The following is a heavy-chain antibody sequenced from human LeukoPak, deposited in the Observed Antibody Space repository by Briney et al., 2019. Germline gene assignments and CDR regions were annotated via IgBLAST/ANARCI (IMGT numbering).Heavy chain of an antibody. D-gene: IGHD4-11*01. CDR3: ARGPLFTTVTQNDY. J-gene: IGHJ4*02. CDR2: ISSSSSYI. V-gene: IGHV3-21*01. CDR1: GFTFSSYS. Sequence: PGGSLRLSCAASGFTFSSYSMNWVRQAPGKGLEWVSSISSSSSYIYYADAVKGRFTISRDNAENSLYLQMNSLRAEVTAVYYCARGPLFTTVTQNDYWGQGTLVTVST.